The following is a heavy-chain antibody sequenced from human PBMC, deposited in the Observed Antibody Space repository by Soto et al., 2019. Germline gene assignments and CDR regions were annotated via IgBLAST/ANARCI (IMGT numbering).Heavy chain of an antibody. J-gene: IGHJ4*02. CDR1: GGTFSSYA. Sequence: SVKVSCKASGGTFSSYAISWVRQAPGQGLEWMGGIIPIFGTANYAQKFKGRVTITADKSTSTAYMELSSLRSEDTAVYYCARSHRQREFDYWGQGTLVTVSS. CDR3: ARSHRQREFDY. CDR2: IIPIFGTA. D-gene: IGHD6-25*01. V-gene: IGHV1-69*06.